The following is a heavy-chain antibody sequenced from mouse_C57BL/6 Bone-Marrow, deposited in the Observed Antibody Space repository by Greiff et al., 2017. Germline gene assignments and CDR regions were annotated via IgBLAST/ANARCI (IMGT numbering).Heavy chain of an antibody. V-gene: IGHV7-3*01. Sequence: EVKLEESGGGLVQPGGSLSLSCAASGFTFTDYYMSWVRQPPGKALEWLGFIRNKANGYTTEYSASVKGRFTISRDNSQSILYLQMNALRAEDSATYCCARFYYGSPWYFDVWGTGTTVTVSS. J-gene: IGHJ1*03. CDR1: GFTFTDYY. CDR3: ARFYYGSPWYFDV. CDR2: IRNKANGYTT. D-gene: IGHD1-1*01.